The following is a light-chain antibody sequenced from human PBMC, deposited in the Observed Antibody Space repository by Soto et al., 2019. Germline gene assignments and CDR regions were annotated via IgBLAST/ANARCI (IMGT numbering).Light chain of an antibody. J-gene: IGLJ1*01. CDR2: DVS. CDR3: CSYAGSYTFV. CDR1: ASDVGGYSY. Sequence: QSVLTQPRSVSGSPGQSVTISCTGTASDVGGYSYVSWYQQHPGKVPKLIIYDVSKWPSGVPDRFSGSKSGNTASLTISGLQAEDVGDYYCCSYAGSYTFVFGTGTKLTVL. V-gene: IGLV2-11*01.